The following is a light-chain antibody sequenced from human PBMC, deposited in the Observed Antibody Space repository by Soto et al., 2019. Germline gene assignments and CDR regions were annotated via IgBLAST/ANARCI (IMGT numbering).Light chain of an antibody. CDR2: DTS. Sequence: IVLTQSPDTLSLSPGERATLSCRASQSVGRRYLAWYQQKPGQAPMLLIYDTSERASDIPDRFSGSGSGTDFTLTIIRLVPEDFAVYYCQYQGTFGGGTKVEIK. CDR1: QSVGRRY. V-gene: IGKV3-20*01. J-gene: IGKJ4*01. CDR3: QYQGT.